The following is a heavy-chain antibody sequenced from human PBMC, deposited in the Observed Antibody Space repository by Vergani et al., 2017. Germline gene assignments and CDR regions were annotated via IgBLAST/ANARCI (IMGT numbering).Heavy chain of an antibody. V-gene: IGHV3-33*01. Sequence: QVQLVESGGGVVQPGRSLRLSCAASGFTFSSYGMHWVRQAPGKGLEWVAVIWYDGSNKYYADSVKGRFTTSRDNSKNTLYLQMNSLRAEDTAVYYCATASLTMVRGVILYYYGMDVWGQGTTVTVSS. D-gene: IGHD3-10*01. CDR2: IWYDGSNK. CDR3: ATASLTMVRGVILYYYGMDV. CDR1: GFTFSSYG. J-gene: IGHJ6*02.